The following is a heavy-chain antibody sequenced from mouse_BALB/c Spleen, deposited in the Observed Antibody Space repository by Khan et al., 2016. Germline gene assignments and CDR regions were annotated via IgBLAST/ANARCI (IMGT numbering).Heavy chain of an antibody. D-gene: IGHD2-4*01. CDR1: GYTFTSYW. CDR2: IFPSDSYT. V-gene: IGHV1-69*02. CDR3: TRGESTMIRGFAY. Sequence: QVQLKQSGAELVRPGASVKLSCKTCGYTFTSYWINWMKQRPGQGLGWIGNIFPSDSYTNYNQKFKDKATLTVDKSSSTAYMQLSSPTSEDSAIYYSTRGESTMIRGFAYWGQGTLVTVSA. J-gene: IGHJ3*01.